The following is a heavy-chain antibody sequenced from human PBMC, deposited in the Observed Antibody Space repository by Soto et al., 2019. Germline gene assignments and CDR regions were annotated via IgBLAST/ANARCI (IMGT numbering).Heavy chain of an antibody. V-gene: IGHV3-23*01. CDR2: ISGSGGST. CDR1: GFTFSSYA. D-gene: IGHD3-3*01. CDR3: ARVADFWSGYLDHYGMDV. J-gene: IGHJ6*02. Sequence: EVQLLESGGGLVQPGGSLRLSCAVSGFTFSSYAMSWVRQAPGKGLEWVSGISGSGGSTYYADSVKGPITISRDNSKNTLYLQMNSLRAEDTAVYYGARVADFWSGYLDHYGMDVWGQGTTVTVSS.